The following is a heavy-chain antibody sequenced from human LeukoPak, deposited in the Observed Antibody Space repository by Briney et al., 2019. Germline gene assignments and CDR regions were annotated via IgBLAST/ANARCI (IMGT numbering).Heavy chain of an antibody. CDR1: GFTFSSYS. Sequence: GGSLRLSCAASGFTFSSYSMNWVRQAPGKGLEWVSSISSSSSYIYYADSVKGRFTISRDNAKNSLYLQMNSLRAEETAVYYCARNPVPSTFAYWGQEPWSPSPQ. CDR2: ISSSSSYI. J-gene: IGHJ4*01. V-gene: IGHV3-21*01. CDR3: ARNPVPSTFAY.